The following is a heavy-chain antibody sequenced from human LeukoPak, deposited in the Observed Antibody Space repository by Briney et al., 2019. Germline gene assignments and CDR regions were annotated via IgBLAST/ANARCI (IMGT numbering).Heavy chain of an antibody. CDR1: GYTFTSYD. Sequence: GASVKVSCKASGYTFTSYDINWVRQATGQGLEWMGGMNPNSGNTGYAQKFQGRVTMTRNTSISTAYMELSSLRSEDTAVYYCARGLTYYYGSGSYRHFDYWGQGTLVTVSS. CDR2: MNPNSGNT. D-gene: IGHD3-10*01. CDR3: ARGLTYYYGSGSYRHFDY. J-gene: IGHJ4*02. V-gene: IGHV1-8*01.